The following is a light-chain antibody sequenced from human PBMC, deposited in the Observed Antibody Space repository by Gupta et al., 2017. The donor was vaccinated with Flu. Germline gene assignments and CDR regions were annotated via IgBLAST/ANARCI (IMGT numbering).Light chain of an antibody. J-gene: IGLJ3*02. V-gene: IGLV3-21*02. Sequence: SSVLTQPPSIAAAPGQTASITCRANNIGSKGFNWYQQRPGQSPLLVVYDDNNRHSGIPERFSGSKYGNTATMTISRVEAGEEADYYCQVWDSRNDHWVFGGGTKLTVL. CDR2: DDN. CDR3: QVWDSRNDHWV. CDR1: NIGSKG.